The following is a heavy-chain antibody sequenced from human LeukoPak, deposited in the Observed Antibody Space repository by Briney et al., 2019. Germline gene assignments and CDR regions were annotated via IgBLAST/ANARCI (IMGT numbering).Heavy chain of an antibody. D-gene: IGHD5-12*01. CDR1: GGTFSSYA. CDR3: ARDGRRGYDSFDY. CDR2: IIPIFGTA. J-gene: IGHJ4*02. Sequence: SVKVSCKASGGTFSSYAISWVRQAPGQGLEWMGGIIPIFGTANYAQKFQGRVTITADESTSTAYMELSSLRSEDTAVYYCARDGRRGYDSFDYWGQGTLVTVSS. V-gene: IGHV1-69*13.